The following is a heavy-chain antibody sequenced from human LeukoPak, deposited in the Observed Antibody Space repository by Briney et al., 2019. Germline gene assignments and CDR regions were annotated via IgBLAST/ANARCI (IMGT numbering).Heavy chain of an antibody. Sequence: PGGSLRLSCAASGFTFSSYWMNWVRQAPGKGLVWVSRIASDGSSTTYADSVKGRFSISRDNAKNTLYLQINSLRVEATAVYYCARGRPHGNDYWGQGTLVTVSS. D-gene: IGHD4-23*01. CDR2: IASDGSST. J-gene: IGHJ4*02. V-gene: IGHV3-74*01. CDR3: ARGRPHGNDY. CDR1: GFTFSSYW.